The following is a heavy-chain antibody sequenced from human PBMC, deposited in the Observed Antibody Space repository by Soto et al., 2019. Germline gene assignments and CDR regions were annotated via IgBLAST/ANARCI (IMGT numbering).Heavy chain of an antibody. Sequence: QVQLVQSGAEVKKPGASVKVSCKTSGYTFTNYDISWVRQAPGQGLEWMGWISAYNGNTNYAEKLQGRVTMTTDTXTSTAYMELTSLRSDDTAVYYCARTYTSGRYSFDYWGQGTLVTVSS. J-gene: IGHJ4*02. D-gene: IGHD6-19*01. CDR3: ARTYTSGRYSFDY. CDR1: GYTFTNYD. V-gene: IGHV1-18*01. CDR2: ISAYNGNT.